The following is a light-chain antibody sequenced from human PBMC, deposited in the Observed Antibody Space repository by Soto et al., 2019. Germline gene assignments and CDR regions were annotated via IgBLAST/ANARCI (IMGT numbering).Light chain of an antibody. Sequence: QSVLTQPPSVSGAPGQRVTISCTGSSCNIGAGYDVHWYQQLPGTAPKLLIYGNSNRPSGVPDRFSGSKSGTSASLAITGLQAEDEADYYCQSYDISLSAVFGGGTKLTVL. CDR2: GNS. CDR1: SCNIGAGYD. J-gene: IGLJ3*02. V-gene: IGLV1-40*01. CDR3: QSYDISLSAV.